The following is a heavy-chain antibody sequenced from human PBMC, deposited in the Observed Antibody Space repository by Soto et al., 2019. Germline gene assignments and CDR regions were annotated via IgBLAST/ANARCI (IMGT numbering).Heavy chain of an antibody. Sequence: PGGSLRLSCAASGFTFSSYSMNWVRQAPGKGLEWVSSISSSSSYIYYADSVKGRFTISRDNAKNSLYLQMNSLRAEDTAVYYCARGSEDYYYGMDVWGQGTTVTVYS. CDR3: ARGSEDYYYGMDV. CDR1: GFTFSSYS. CDR2: ISSSSSYI. V-gene: IGHV3-21*01. J-gene: IGHJ6*02.